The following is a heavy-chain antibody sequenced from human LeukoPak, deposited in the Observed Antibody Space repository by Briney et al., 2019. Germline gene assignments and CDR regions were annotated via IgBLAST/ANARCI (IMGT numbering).Heavy chain of an antibody. CDR3: ARAGITMIVGDAFDI. V-gene: IGHV1-3*01. CDR1: GYTFTSYA. J-gene: IGHJ3*02. CDR2: INAGNGNT. D-gene: IGHD3-22*01. Sequence: ASVKVSCKASGYTFTSYAMHWVRQAPGQRLEWMGWINAGNGNTKYSQKFQGRVTITRDTSASTAYMELSSLRSEDTAVYYCARAGITMIVGDAFDIWGQGTMVTVSS.